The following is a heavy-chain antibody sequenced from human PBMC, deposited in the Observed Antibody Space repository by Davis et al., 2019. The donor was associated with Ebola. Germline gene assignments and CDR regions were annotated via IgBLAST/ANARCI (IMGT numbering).Heavy chain of an antibody. CDR3: ARARIPYNDYYYFYGMDV. V-gene: IGHV3-30*03. Sequence: GESLKISCEASGFTFTDYYISWVRQAPGKGLEWVAVISYDGNSKYYADSVKGRFTISRDNSKNTLYLQMSSLRAEDTAVYYCARARIPYNDYYYFYGMDVWGQGTTVTVSS. CDR1: GFTFTDYY. J-gene: IGHJ6*02. D-gene: IGHD1-14*01. CDR2: ISYDGNSK.